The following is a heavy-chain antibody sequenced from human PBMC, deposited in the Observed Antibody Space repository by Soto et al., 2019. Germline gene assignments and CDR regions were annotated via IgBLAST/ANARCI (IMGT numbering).Heavy chain of an antibody. J-gene: IGHJ6*02. CDR2: IWYDGSNK. Sequence: QVQLVESGGGVVQPGRSLRLSCAASGFTFGSYGMHWVRQAPGKGLEWVAVIWYDGSNKYYADSVKGRFTISRDNSKNTLYLQMNSLRAEDTAVYYCARDRVGAQTGGMDVWGQGTTVTVSS. V-gene: IGHV3-33*01. CDR1: GFTFGSYG. D-gene: IGHD1-26*01. CDR3: ARDRVGAQTGGMDV.